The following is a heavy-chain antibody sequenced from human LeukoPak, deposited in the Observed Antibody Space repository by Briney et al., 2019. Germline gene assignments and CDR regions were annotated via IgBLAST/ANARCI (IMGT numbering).Heavy chain of an antibody. CDR3: ARDPYSGLYGNDYYYYMDV. V-gene: IGHV3-48*01. J-gene: IGHJ6*03. CDR1: GFRFSTYS. Sequence: GGSLRLSCAASGFRFSTYSMNWVRQAPGKGLEWVSYISSSSSTIYYADSVKGRFTISRDDAKNSLYLQMDSLGPEDTAVYYCARDPYSGLYGNDYYYYMDVWGKGTTVTISS. D-gene: IGHD1-26*01. CDR2: ISSSSSTI.